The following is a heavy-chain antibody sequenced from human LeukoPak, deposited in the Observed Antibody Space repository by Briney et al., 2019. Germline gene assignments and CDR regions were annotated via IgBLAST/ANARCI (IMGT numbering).Heavy chain of an antibody. CDR2: ICWNSGSI. Sequence: GGSLRLSCAGSGFTFDEHAMHWVRQAPGKGLEWVSGICWNSGSIDYADSVKGRFTISRDNAKNSLYLQMNSLRAEDTALYYCAKDISPRAVAGTSGFDYWGQGTLVTVSS. CDR1: GFTFDEHA. CDR3: AKDISPRAVAGTSGFDY. V-gene: IGHV3-9*01. J-gene: IGHJ4*02. D-gene: IGHD6-19*01.